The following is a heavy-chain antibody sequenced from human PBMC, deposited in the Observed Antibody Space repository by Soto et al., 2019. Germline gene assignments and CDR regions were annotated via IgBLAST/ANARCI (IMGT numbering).Heavy chain of an antibody. Sequence: SETLSLTCSVSGGFLSDYYWSWIRQSPEKGLEWVGYIYYSGSTNYNPSLRSRVTISVDTSKNQFSLRLKSVTAADTAVYYCARVGCSGSSCFFGSSKNYGLDVWGHGTTVTVSS. D-gene: IGHD2-15*01. V-gene: IGHV4-59*01. CDR1: GGFLSDYY. J-gene: IGHJ6*02. CDR2: IYYSGST. CDR3: ARVGCSGSSCFFGSSKNYGLDV.